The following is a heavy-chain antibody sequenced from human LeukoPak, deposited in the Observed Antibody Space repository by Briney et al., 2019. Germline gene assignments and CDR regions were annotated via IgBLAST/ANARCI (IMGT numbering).Heavy chain of an antibody. CDR3: TTDHSSSWYRFRDYYYYYGMDV. Sequence: GGSLRLSCAASGFTFSNAWMSWVRQAPGKGLEWVGRIKSKTDGGTTDYAAPVKGRFTISRDDSKNTLYLQMNSLKTEDTAVYYRTTDHSSSWYRFRDYYYYYGMDVWGQGTTVTVSS. D-gene: IGHD6-13*01. J-gene: IGHJ6*02. V-gene: IGHV3-15*01. CDR1: GFTFSNAW. CDR2: IKSKTDGGTT.